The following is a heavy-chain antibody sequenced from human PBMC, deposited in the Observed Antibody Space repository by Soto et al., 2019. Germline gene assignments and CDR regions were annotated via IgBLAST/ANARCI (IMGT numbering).Heavy chain of an antibody. J-gene: IGHJ3*02. CDR3: ARSMRIFDI. CDR1: GESFSGYY. Sequence: SEPLSLTCAVYGESFSGYYWSWIRQPPGKGLEWIGEINHSGSTNYNPSLKSRVTISVDTSKNQFSLKLSSVTAADTAVYYCARSMRIFDIWGQGTMVTVSS. D-gene: IGHD2-2*01. CDR2: INHSGST. V-gene: IGHV4-34*01.